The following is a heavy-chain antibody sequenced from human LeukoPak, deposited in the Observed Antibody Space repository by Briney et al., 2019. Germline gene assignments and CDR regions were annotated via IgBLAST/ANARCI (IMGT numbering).Heavy chain of an antibody. CDR2: IYPGDSDT. Sequence: GESLKISCKASGYSFANYWIGWVRQMPGKGLEWMGTIYPGDSDTRYSASFQGQVTISADKSISTAYLQWSSLKASDTAMYYCARRRHCTSGSCEDFDFWGQGTLVTVSS. CDR1: GYSFANYW. CDR3: ARRRHCTSGSCEDFDF. V-gene: IGHV5-51*01. J-gene: IGHJ4*02. D-gene: IGHD2-15*01.